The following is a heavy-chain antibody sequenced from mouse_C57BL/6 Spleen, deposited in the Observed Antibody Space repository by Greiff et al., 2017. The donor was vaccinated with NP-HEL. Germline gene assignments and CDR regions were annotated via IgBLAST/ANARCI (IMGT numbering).Heavy chain of an antibody. D-gene: IGHD2-5*01. J-gene: IGHJ3*01. Sequence: VKLMESGPELVKPGASVKISCKASGYAFSSSWMNWVKQRPGKGLEWIGRIYPGDGDTNYNGKFKGKATLTADKSSSTAYMQLSSLTSEDSAVYFCARTDYSNHAWFAYWGQGTLVTVSA. CDR3: ARTDYSNHAWFAY. V-gene: IGHV1-82*01. CDR1: GYAFSSSW. CDR2: IYPGDGDT.